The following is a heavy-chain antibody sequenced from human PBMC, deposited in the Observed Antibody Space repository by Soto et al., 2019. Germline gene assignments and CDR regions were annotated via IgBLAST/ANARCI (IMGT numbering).Heavy chain of an antibody. CDR3: AKGGDTAKDQTAYYYYGMDV. CDR1: GFTFDDYA. CDR2: ISWNSGSI. Sequence: EVQLVESGGGLVQPGRSLRLSCAASGFTFDDYAMHWVRQAPGKGLEWVSGISWNSGSIGYADSVKGRFTISRDNAKNSLYLQMNSLRAEDTALYYCAKGGDTAKDQTAYYYYGMDVWGQGTTVTVSS. D-gene: IGHD5-18*01. V-gene: IGHV3-9*01. J-gene: IGHJ6*02.